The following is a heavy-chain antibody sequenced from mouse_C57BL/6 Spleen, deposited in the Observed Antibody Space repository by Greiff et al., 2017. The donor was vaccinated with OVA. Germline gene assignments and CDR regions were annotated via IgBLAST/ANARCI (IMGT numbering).Heavy chain of an antibody. CDR2: IDPSDSYT. D-gene: IGHD2-3*01. Sequence: VKLMESGAELVMPGASVKLSCKASGYTFTSYWMHWVKQRPGQGLEWIGEIDPSDSYTNYNQKFKGKSTLTVDKSSSTAYMQLSSLTSEDSAVDYCARDGCYRAGYFDYWGQGTTLTVSA. J-gene: IGHJ2*01. CDR3: ARDGCYRAGYFDY. CDR1: GYTFTSYW. V-gene: IGHV1-69*01.